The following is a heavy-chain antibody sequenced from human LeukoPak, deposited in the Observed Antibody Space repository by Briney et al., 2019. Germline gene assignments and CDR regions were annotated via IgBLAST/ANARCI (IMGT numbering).Heavy chain of an antibody. CDR3: ARDYLDWYFDL. V-gene: IGHV3-33*01. Sequence: GGSLRLSCAASGFTFSSYGMHWVRQAPAKGLEWVAVIWYDGSNKYYEDSVKGRFTISRDNSKNTLYLQMNSLRAEDTAVYYCARDYLDWYFDLGGRGTLVTVSS. CDR2: IWYDGSNK. J-gene: IGHJ2*01. CDR1: GFTFSSYG.